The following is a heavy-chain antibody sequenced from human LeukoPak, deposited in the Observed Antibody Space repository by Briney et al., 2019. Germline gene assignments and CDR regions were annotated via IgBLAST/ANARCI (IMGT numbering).Heavy chain of an antibody. J-gene: IGHJ4*02. D-gene: IGHD3-9*01. CDR3: ARWGYYDILTGYSPWYFDY. V-gene: IGHV4-38-2*01. CDR1: GYSISSGYY. Sequence: SETLSLTCAVSGYSISSGYYWGWIRQPPGKGLEWIGSIYHSGSTYYNPSLKSRVTISIDTSKNQFSLKLSSVTAADTAVYYCARWGYYDILTGYSPWYFDYWGQGTLVTVSS. CDR2: IYHSGST.